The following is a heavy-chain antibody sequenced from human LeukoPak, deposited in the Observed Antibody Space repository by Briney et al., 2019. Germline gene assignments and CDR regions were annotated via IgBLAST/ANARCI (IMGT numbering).Heavy chain of an antibody. Sequence: PSETLSLTYTVSGGSISGVYWNWIRQPPRKGLEWVGYIHTSGSTSFNASLRSRLTFSIDTSKNQVSLRLSSVTATDTAVYYCARRRGGWGEGEFDYWGQGTPVTVST. J-gene: IGHJ4*02. CDR1: GGSISGVY. V-gene: IGHV4-4*09. CDR3: ARRRGGWGEGEFDY. D-gene: IGHD3-16*01. CDR2: IHTSGST.